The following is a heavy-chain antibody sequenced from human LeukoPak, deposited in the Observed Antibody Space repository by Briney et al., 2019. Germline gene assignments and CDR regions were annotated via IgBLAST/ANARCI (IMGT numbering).Heavy chain of an antibody. CDR3: AKGRGYYDSSGYSH. Sequence: GGSLRLSCAASGFTFSSYAMSWVRQGPGKGLEWVSSISGSGGSTFYADSVKGRFTISRDNSKNTLHLQMNSLRAEDTAVYYCAKGRGYYDSSGYSHWGQGTLVTVSS. J-gene: IGHJ1*01. CDR2: ISGSGGST. V-gene: IGHV3-23*01. D-gene: IGHD3-22*01. CDR1: GFTFSSYA.